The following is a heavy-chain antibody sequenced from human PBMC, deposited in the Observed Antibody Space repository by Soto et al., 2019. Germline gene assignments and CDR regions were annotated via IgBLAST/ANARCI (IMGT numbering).Heavy chain of an antibody. CDR2: ISAYKGNT. CDR1: VYTFASYG. J-gene: IGHJ3*01. D-gene: IGHD3-22*01. CDR3: ARDFDSSGNYYAGGAFDS. Sequence: GXSVKVSSKASVYTFASYGISWVRQAPGQGLEWMGWISAYKGNTHYTQNLQGRVTVTTDTSTSTAHMELRSLRSDDTAVYYCARDFDSSGNYYAGGAFDSWGQGKLVTVSS. V-gene: IGHV1-18*04.